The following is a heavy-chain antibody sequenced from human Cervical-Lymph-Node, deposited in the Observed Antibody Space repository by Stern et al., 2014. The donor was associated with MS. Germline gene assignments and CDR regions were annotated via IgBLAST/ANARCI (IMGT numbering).Heavy chain of an antibody. J-gene: IGHJ6*02. CDR1: GYSFITHY. V-gene: IGHV1-46*01. CDR2: INPSGGST. D-gene: IGHD6-6*01. CDR3: ARTKDSSIAVRPGEYHYVGMDV. Sequence: QEQLVQSGAEVKTPGASVKLSCKASGYSFITHYMHWVRQAPGQGLEWMGLINPSGGSTTYAEKFQGRVTMTRDTSTSTVYMELSSLRSEDTAVYYCARTKDSSIAVRPGEYHYVGMDVWGQGTTVSVPS.